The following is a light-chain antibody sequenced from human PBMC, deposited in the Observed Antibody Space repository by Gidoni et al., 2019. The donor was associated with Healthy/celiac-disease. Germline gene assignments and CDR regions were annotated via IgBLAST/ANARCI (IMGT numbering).Light chain of an antibody. CDR2: YDD. J-gene: IGLJ3*02. V-gene: IGLV1-36*01. CDR1: SSNIGNNA. Sequence: QSVLTQPPSVSEAPRQRVTISWSGTSSNIGNNAVNWYQQLPGTAPKLLIYYDDLLPSGVSDRFSGSKSGTSASLAISGLQSEDEADYYWAAWDDSLNGPVFGGGTKLTVL. CDR3: AAWDDSLNGPV.